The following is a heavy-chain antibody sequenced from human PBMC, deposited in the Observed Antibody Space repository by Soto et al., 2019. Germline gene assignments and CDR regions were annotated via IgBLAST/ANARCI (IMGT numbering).Heavy chain of an antibody. CDR3: ARNNYYGMDV. CDR2: VNNDGSST. J-gene: IGHJ6*02. V-gene: IGHV3-74*01. Sequence: GSLRLSCAASEFNFISYRMHLLRQAPGKGLVWVSRVNNDGSSTSYADSVKGRFTISRDNAKNTLYLQMNSLSAEDTAVYYCARNNYYGMDVWGQGTTVTVSS. CDR1: EFNFISYR.